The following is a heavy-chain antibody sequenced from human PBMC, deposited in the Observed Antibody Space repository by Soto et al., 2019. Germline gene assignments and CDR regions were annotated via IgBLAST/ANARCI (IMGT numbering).Heavy chain of an antibody. CDR3: ARDVGASPSMDLDF. CDR2: ISPNSGGA. V-gene: IGHV1-2*02. J-gene: IGHJ4*02. CDR1: EYNFTGYY. D-gene: IGHD1-26*01. Sequence: VASVKVSCKASEYNFTGYYIHWVRQAPGQGLEWMGWISPNSGGANYAQKFQGRATVTRDTSISTAYMELSSLRSDDTAVYFCARDVGASPSMDLDFWGQGTLVTVSS.